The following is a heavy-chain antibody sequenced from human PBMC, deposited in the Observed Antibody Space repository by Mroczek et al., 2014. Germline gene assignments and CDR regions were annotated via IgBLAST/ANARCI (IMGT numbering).Heavy chain of an antibody. Sequence: SGAEVKKPGASVKVSCKASGYTFTGYYMHWVRQAPGQGLEWMGWINPNSGGTNYAQKFQGRVTMTRDTSISTAYMELSRLRSDDTAVYYCARVPIAVAGENWFDPWGQGTLVTVSS. CDR1: GYTFTGYY. D-gene: IGHD6-19*01. J-gene: IGHJ5*02. CDR2: INPNSGGT. V-gene: IGHV1-2*02. CDR3: ARVPIAVAGENWFDP.